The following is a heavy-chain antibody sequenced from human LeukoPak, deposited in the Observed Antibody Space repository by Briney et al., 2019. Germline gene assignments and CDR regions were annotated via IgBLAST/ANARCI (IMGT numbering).Heavy chain of an antibody. CDR3: AILPYYDILTGYSPPYYCYGMDV. J-gene: IGHJ6*02. D-gene: IGHD3-9*01. CDR2: ISGSGGST. Sequence: PGGSLRLSCAASGFTFSSYAMSWVRQAPGKGLEWVSAISGSGGSTYYADSVKGRFTISRDNSKNTLYLQMNSLRAEDTAVYYCAILPYYDILTGYSPPYYCYGMDVWGQGTTVTVSS. CDR1: GFTFSSYA. V-gene: IGHV3-23*01.